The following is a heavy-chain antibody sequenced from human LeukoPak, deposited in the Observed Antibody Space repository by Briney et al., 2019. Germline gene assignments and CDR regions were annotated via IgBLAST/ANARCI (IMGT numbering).Heavy chain of an antibody. J-gene: IGHJ4*02. CDR2: IYSSGTT. V-gene: IGHV4-59*01. Sequence: SETLSLTCTVSGGSISSYYWSWIRRPPGEGLEWIGYIYSSGTTKYNPSLKSRVTMSFDTSQNQFSLKLSSVTAADTAVYYCARGDDSGLAYWGQGTLVTVSS. D-gene: IGHD3-22*01. CDR3: ARGDDSGLAY. CDR1: GGSISSYY.